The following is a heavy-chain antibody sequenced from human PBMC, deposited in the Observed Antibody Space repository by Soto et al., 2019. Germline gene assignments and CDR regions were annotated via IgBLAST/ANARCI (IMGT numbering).Heavy chain of an antibody. V-gene: IGHV1-46*01. CDR3: ARGRIAAAGTGDLYYFDY. J-gene: IGHJ4*02. Sequence: GASVKVSCKASGYTFTSYYMHWVRQAPGQGLEWMGIINPSGGSTSYAQKFQGRVTMTRDTSTSTVYMELSSLRSEDTAVYYCARGRIAAAGTGDLYYFDYWGQGTLVTVSS. CDR2: INPSGGST. CDR1: GYTFTSYY. D-gene: IGHD6-13*01.